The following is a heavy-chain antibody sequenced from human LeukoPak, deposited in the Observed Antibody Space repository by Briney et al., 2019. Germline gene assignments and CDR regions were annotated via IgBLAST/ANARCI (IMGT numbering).Heavy chain of an antibody. V-gene: IGHV3-7*03. D-gene: IGHD2-21*02. Sequence: GGSLGLSCAASGFTFSNYWMSWVRQTPGKGLEWVANINQDGSGEYYVDSVKGRFSISRDNAKNSLFLQMNSLTAEDTAVYYCARAATAGTVDYWGQGTLVTVSS. CDR2: INQDGSGE. CDR3: ARAATAGTVDY. J-gene: IGHJ4*02. CDR1: GFTFSNYW.